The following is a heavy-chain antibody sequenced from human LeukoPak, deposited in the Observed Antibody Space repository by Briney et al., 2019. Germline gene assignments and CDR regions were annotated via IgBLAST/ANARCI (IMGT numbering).Heavy chain of an antibody. CDR1: GGSLNGHY. V-gene: IGHV4-34*01. D-gene: IGHD3-10*01. J-gene: IGHJ5*02. Sequence: SETLSLTCAVYGGSLNGHYWSWIRQSPGKGLEWIGEGSDIGGTKFNPSLKSRVTISVDTSKNQFSLKLSSVTAADTAVYYCARDLGGSGSYYKAGNWFDPWGQGTLVTVSS. CDR2: GSDIGGT. CDR3: ARDLGGSGSYYKAGNWFDP.